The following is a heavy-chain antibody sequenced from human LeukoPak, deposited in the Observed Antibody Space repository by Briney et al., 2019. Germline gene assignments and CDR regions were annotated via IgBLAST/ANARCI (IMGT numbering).Heavy chain of an antibody. Sequence: PGGSLRLSCAASGFTFSSYWMSWVRQAPGKGLEWVANIKQDGSEKYYVDSVKGRFTISRDNAKNSLYLQMNSLRAEDTAVYYCARVDGSSWYYYYYYMDVWGKGTTVTVSS. V-gene: IGHV3-7*01. CDR2: IKQDGSEK. CDR1: GFTFSSYW. J-gene: IGHJ6*03. CDR3: ARVDGSSWYYYYYYMDV. D-gene: IGHD6-13*01.